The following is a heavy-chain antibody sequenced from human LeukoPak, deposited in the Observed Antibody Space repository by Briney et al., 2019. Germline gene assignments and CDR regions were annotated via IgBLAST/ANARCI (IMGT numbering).Heavy chain of an antibody. CDR1: GDSVSSNSAA. J-gene: IGHJ4*02. CDR3: AGQKNGWIDY. V-gene: IGHV6-1*01. CDR2: TYYRSKWYN. Sequence: SQTLSLTCAISGDSVSSNSAAWSWIKQSPSRGLEWLGRTYYRSKWYNDYAVSMRGRIIINPDTSKNHFFLQLNSATPEDTGIYYCAGQKNGWIDYWGQGTLVTVSS. D-gene: IGHD6-19*01.